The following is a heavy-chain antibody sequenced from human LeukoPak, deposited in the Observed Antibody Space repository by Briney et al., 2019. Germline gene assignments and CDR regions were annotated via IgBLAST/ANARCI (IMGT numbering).Heavy chain of an antibody. CDR1: GGSISGHY. J-gene: IGHJ6*02. CDR3: ARFGVDYDMGV. V-gene: IGHV4-59*11. Sequence: SETLSLTCTVSGGSISGHYWTWIRQPPGKGLECIGQIHYSGRPDYNPSLKSRVTISVDTSKNQLSLKVTSVTGADTAVYYCARFGVDYDMGVWGQGTTVTVSS. D-gene: IGHD3-16*01. CDR2: IHYSGRP.